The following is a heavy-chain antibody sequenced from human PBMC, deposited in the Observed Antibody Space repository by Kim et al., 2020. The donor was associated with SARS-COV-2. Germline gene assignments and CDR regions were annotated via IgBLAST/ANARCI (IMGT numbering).Heavy chain of an antibody. D-gene: IGHD3-9*01. Sequence: SETLSLTCAVYGGSFSGYYWSWIRQPPGKGLEWIGEINHSGSTNYNPSLKSRVTISVDTSKNQFSLKLSSVTAADTAVYYCASTTQEYDILTGYLNWYFDLWGRGTLVTVSS. CDR2: INHSGST. CDR3: ASTTQEYDILTGYLNWYFDL. CDR1: GGSFSGYY. J-gene: IGHJ2*01. V-gene: IGHV4-34*01.